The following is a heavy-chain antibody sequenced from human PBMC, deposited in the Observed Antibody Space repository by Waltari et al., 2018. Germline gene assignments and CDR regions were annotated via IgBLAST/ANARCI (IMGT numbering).Heavy chain of an antibody. CDR2: IYYSGST. V-gene: IGHV4-59*12. D-gene: IGHD1-26*01. J-gene: IGHJ3*02. Sequence: QVQLQESGPGLVKPSETLSLTCTVSGGSISSYYWSWIRQPPGKGLEWIGYIYYSGSTNYNPSLKSRVTISVDTSKNQFSLKLSSVTAADTAVYYCARDYNSGSYWGSIWGQGTMVRLF. CDR1: GGSISSYY. CDR3: ARDYNSGSYWGSI.